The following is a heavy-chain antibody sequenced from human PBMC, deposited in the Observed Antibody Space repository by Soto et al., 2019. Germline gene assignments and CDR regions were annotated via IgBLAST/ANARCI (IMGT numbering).Heavy chain of an antibody. D-gene: IGHD2-2*01. V-gene: IGHV4-34*01. CDR2: IYHSGGT. CDR3: ARVMGYCSSASCYRTSYYMDF. CDR1: GGSFSGYY. Sequence: SETLSLTCAVYGGSFSGYYWSWIRQPPGKGLEWIGEIYHSGGTNYNPSLKSRVTISVDTSKNQFSLKLGSVTAADTAVYYCARVMGYCSSASCYRTSYYMDFWGKGITVTVSS. J-gene: IGHJ6*03.